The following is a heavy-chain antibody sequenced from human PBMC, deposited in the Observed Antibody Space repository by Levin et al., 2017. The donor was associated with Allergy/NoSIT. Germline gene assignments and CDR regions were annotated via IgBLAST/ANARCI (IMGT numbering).Heavy chain of an antibody. CDR2: IIPIFSTP. Sequence: KISCKASGGTFSNYAISWVRQAPGQGLEWMGGIIPIFSTPNYAQNFQGRVTISADESTSIVYMELSSLRSEDTALYYCARANDTAKYYYYYGMDVWGQGTTVTVSS. CDR3: ARANDTAKYYYYYGMDV. CDR1: GGTFSNYA. J-gene: IGHJ6*02. V-gene: IGHV1-69*01. D-gene: IGHD5-18*01.